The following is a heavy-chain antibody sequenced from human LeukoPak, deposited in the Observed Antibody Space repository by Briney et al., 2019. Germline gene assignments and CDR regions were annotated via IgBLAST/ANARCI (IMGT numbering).Heavy chain of an antibody. CDR2: ITGSGDST. V-gene: IGHV3-23*01. CDR1: GGSFSSFN. Sequence: ETLSLTCAVYGGSFSSFNWRWIRQPPGKGLKWVSVITGSGDSTYYADSVKGRFTISRDNSKKTLYLQMNSLRADDSAVYYCANRKTFGFDSWGQGILVTVSS. D-gene: IGHD3-3*01. CDR3: ANRKTFGFDS. J-gene: IGHJ4*02.